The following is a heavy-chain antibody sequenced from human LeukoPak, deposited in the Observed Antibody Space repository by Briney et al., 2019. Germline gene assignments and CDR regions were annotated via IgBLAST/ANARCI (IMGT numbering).Heavy chain of an antibody. CDR3: ARDHLGTPYYCYYGMDV. CDR2: IKQDGSEK. CDR1: GFTFSSYW. Sequence: GGSLRLSCAASGFTFSSYWMSWVRQAPGKGLEWVANIKQDGSEKYYVDSVKGRFTISRDNAKNSLYLQMNSLRAEDTAVYYCARDHLGTPYYCYYGMDVWGQGTTVTVSS. J-gene: IGHJ6*02. V-gene: IGHV3-7*01.